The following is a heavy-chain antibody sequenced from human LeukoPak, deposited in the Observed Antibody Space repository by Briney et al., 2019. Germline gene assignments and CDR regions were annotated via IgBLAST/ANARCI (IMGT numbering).Heavy chain of an antibody. J-gene: IGHJ4*02. CDR1: GFTFRDYW. CDR3: VRDIVGAFGY. V-gene: IGHV3-74*01. D-gene: IGHD1-26*01. CDR2: INSDGTGI. Sequence: GGSLRLSCVASGFTFRDYWMHWVRQAPGKGLMWVSRINSDGTGISHADSVKGRFTISRDNAKNTLYLQMNSLRAEDTAVYYCVRDIVGAFGYWGQGTLVAVSS.